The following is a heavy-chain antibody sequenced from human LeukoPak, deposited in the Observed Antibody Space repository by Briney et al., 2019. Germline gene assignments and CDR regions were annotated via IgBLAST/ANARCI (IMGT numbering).Heavy chain of an antibody. CDR2: IYNSGST. Sequence: SETLSLTCTVSGGSISSYYWSWIRQPPGKGLEWIGYIYNSGSTSYNPSLKSRATISADTSKNQFSLNLTSVTAADTAVYYCARHGHIAVAGGIDYWGQGTLVTVSS. D-gene: IGHD6-19*01. CDR3: ARHGHIAVAGGIDY. V-gene: IGHV4-59*08. J-gene: IGHJ4*02. CDR1: GGSISSYY.